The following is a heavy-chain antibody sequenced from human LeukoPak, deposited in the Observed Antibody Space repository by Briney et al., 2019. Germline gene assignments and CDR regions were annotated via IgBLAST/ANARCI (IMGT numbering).Heavy chain of an antibody. D-gene: IGHD3-10*01. CDR3: ARGYYYGSGSSDRDY. Sequence: SETLSLTCAVYGGSFSSYYWSWIRQPPGKGLEWIGYIYYSGSTNYNPSLKSRVTISVDTSKNQFSLKLSSVTAADTAVYYCARGYYYGSGSSDRDYWGQGTLVTVSS. J-gene: IGHJ4*02. CDR2: IYYSGST. V-gene: IGHV4-59*12. CDR1: GGSFSSYY.